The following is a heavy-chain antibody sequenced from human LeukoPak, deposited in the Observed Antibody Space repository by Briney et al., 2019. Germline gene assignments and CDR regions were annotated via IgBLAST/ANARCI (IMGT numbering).Heavy chain of an antibody. D-gene: IGHD6-13*01. CDR1: GGSISTSSYY. CDR3: ATGSIAGFLD. Sequence: SETLSLTCAVSGGSISTSSYYWGWIRQPPGKGLEWIGTISYSGSTYYNPSLKSRVSISVDTSKNQFSLKLSSVTAADTAIHYCATGSIAGFLDWGPGTLVTVSS. CDR2: ISYSGST. J-gene: IGHJ4*02. V-gene: IGHV4-39*01.